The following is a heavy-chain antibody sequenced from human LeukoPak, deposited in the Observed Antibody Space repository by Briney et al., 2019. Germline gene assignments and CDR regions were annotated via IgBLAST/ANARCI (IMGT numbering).Heavy chain of an antibody. V-gene: IGHV4-4*07. Sequence: PSETLSLTCTVSGGSVSSYYLSWIRQPAGRGLEWIGRIYASGITNYNPSLKSRVTMSVDTSKNQFSLKLSSVTAADTAVYYCARPMTTVTTDYYYYGMDVWGQGTTVTVYS. D-gene: IGHD4-17*01. J-gene: IGHJ6*02. CDR2: IYASGIT. CDR3: ARPMTTVTTDYYYYGMDV. CDR1: GGSVSSYY.